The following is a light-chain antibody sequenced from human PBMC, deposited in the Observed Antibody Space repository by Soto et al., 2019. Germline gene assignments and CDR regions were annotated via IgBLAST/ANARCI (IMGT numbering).Light chain of an antibody. Sequence: QSALTPPASVSGSPGQSITVSCTGTSSDVGSYNLVSWYQQHPGKAPKLMIHEGSKRPSGVSNRFSGSKSGNTASLTISGLQAEDEAYYYCCSYAGSSIWVFGGGTQLTV. J-gene: IGLJ3*02. CDR2: EGS. CDR3: CSYAGSSIWV. V-gene: IGLV2-23*01. CDR1: SSDVGSYNL.